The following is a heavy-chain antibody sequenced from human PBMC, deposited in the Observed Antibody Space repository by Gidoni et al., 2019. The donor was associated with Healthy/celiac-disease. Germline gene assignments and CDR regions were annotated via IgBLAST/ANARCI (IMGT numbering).Heavy chain of an antibody. Sequence: QVQLVQSGAEVKKPGASVKVSCKASGYTFTAYYMHWVRQAPGQGLEWTGWINANSGGTNYAQKFQGRVTMTRDTSISTAYMELSRLRSDDTAVYYWAREFLSYYGSGSYWYYWGQGTLVTVSS. J-gene: IGHJ4*02. CDR2: INANSGGT. V-gene: IGHV1-2*02. CDR1: GYTFTAYY. CDR3: AREFLSYYGSGSYWYY. D-gene: IGHD3-10*01.